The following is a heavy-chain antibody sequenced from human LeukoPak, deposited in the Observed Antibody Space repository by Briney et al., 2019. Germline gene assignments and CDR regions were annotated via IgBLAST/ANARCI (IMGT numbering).Heavy chain of an antibody. CDR3: ARGDYSGTYFFDY. V-gene: IGHV3-33*01. J-gene: IGHJ4*02. CDR2: VWYDGSNI. Sequence: GGSLRLSCAASGFTFSTYGMDWVRQAPGKGLEWVAVVWYDGSNIHYVDSVKGRFTISRDNSKSTLYLQMNSLTAEDTAVYHCARGDYSGTYFFDYWGQGTLVTVSS. CDR1: GFTFSTYG. D-gene: IGHD1-26*01.